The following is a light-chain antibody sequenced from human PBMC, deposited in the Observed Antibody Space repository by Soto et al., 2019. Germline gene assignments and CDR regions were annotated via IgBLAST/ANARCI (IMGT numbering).Light chain of an antibody. J-gene: IGKJ1*01. Sequence: EIVLTQSPGTLSLSPGERATLSCRASQSVSSSYLAWYQQKPGQAPRLLIYGAYSSATGIPARFSGSGSGTDFTLTISRLEPEDFAVYYCQQYGSSPQTFGQGTKVEIK. CDR1: QSVSSSY. CDR3: QQYGSSPQT. CDR2: GAY. V-gene: IGKV3-20*01.